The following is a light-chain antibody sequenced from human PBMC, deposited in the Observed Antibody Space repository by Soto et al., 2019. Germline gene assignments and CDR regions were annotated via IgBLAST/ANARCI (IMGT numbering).Light chain of an antibody. CDR3: QKYVGAPFT. CDR2: GAS. J-gene: IGKJ3*01. Sequence: DFQMTQSPSSLSASVGDRVTITCRASQDISSFLAWYHQKPGKVPSLLIYGASTLQSGVPSRFSGGGSGTDFTLTISSLRAVDVGTYYCQKYVGAPFTFGPGTRVDLK. V-gene: IGKV1-27*01. CDR1: QDISSF.